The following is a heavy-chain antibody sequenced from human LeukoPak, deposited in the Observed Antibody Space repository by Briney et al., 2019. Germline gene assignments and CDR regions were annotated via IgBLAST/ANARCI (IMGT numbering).Heavy chain of an antibody. CDR3: ARAPTRNYYDSSGYYNAFDI. D-gene: IGHD3-22*01. Sequence: GASVKVSCKASGGTFSSYAISWVRQAPGQGLEWMGGIIPIFGTANYAQKFQGRVTITADESTSTAYMELSSLRFEDTAVYYCARAPTRNYYDSSGYYNAFDIWGQGTMVTVSS. V-gene: IGHV1-69*13. J-gene: IGHJ3*02. CDR2: IIPIFGTA. CDR1: GGTFSSYA.